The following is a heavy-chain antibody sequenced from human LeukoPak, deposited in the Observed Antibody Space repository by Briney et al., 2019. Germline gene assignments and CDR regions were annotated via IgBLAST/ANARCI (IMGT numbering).Heavy chain of an antibody. CDR2: ISYDGSNK. V-gene: IGHV3-30*04. D-gene: IGHD3-9*01. CDR3: ARNSQHYDILTGAPDYYYYYGMDV. J-gene: IGHJ6*04. CDR1: GFTFSSYA. Sequence: GRSLRLSCAASGFTFSSYAMHWVRQAPGKGLEWVAVISYDGSNKYYADSVKGRFTISRDNSKNTLYLQMNSLRAEDTAVYYCARNSQHYDILTGAPDYYYYYGMDVWGKGTTVTVSS.